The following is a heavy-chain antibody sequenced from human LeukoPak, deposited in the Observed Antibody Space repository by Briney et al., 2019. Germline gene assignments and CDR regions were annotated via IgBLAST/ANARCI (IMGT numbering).Heavy chain of an antibody. CDR3: ASDRRDGCNFDFDY. D-gene: IGHD5-24*01. V-gene: IGHV1-69*05. Sequence: GASVKLSCKASGATFSSYAISWVRQAPGPGLEWMGGIIPIFGTANYAQKFQGRVTITTDESTSTAYMELSRLRSEDTAVYYCASDRRDGCNFDFDYWGQGTLVTVSS. CDR1: GATFSSYA. CDR2: IIPIFGTA. J-gene: IGHJ4*02.